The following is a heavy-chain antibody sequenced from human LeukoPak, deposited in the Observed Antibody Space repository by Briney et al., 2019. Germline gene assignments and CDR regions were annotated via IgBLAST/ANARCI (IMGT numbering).Heavy chain of an antibody. Sequence: GGSLRLSCAASGFTFSNYWMHWVRQAPGKGLVWVSHIKSDGSRTDYADSVKGRFTVSRDNAKNTLYLQMNSLRGDDTAVYFCAFGTVGKYFDCWGQGTLVTVSS. CDR1: GFTFSNYW. CDR3: AFGTVGKYFDC. J-gene: IGHJ4*02. D-gene: IGHD3-10*01. CDR2: IKSDGSRT. V-gene: IGHV3-74*01.